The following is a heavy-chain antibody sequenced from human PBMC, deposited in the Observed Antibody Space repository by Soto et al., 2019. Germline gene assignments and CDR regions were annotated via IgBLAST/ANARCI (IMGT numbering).Heavy chain of an antibody. Sequence: QVQLVQSGAEVKKPGSSVKVSCEASGGTFISYSFSWVRQAPGQGLEWMGRVIPILGMANYAQKFQGRVTITADKSTSTVYMELSSLRSEDTAVYYCARGGAVVVPGAVDRHNWFDPWGQGTLVTVSS. V-gene: IGHV1-69*02. CDR2: VIPILGMA. D-gene: IGHD2-2*01. CDR1: GGTFISYS. CDR3: ARGGAVVVPGAVDRHNWFDP. J-gene: IGHJ5*02.